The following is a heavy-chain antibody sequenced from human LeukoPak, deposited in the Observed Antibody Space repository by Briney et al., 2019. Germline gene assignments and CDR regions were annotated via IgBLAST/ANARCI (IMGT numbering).Heavy chain of an antibody. J-gene: IGHJ5*02. CDR2: ISYDGSNK. D-gene: IGHD3-10*01. CDR3: ARAAVLVSARYYYGSGSYYPFDP. V-gene: IGHV3-30*04. CDR1: GFTFSSYA. Sequence: GRSLRLSCAASGFTFSSYAMHWVRQAPGKGLERVAVISYDGSNKYYADSVKGRFTISRDNSKNTLYLQMNSLRAEDTAVYYCARAAVLVSARYYYGSGSYYPFDPWGQGTLVTVSS.